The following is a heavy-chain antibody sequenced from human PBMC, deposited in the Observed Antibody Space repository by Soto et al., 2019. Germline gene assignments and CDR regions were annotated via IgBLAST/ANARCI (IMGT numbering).Heavy chain of an antibody. CDR3: ARIAYDFWSGYPNYYFDY. CDR1: GFSLSNARMG. D-gene: IGHD3-3*01. Sequence: SGPTLVNPTETLTPTCTVSGFSLSNARMGVSWIRQPPGKALEWLAHIFSNDEKSYSTSLKSRLTISKDTSKSQVVLTMTNMDPVDTATYYSARIAYDFWSGYPNYYFDYWGQGTLVTVSS. J-gene: IGHJ4*02. CDR2: IFSNDEK. V-gene: IGHV2-26*01.